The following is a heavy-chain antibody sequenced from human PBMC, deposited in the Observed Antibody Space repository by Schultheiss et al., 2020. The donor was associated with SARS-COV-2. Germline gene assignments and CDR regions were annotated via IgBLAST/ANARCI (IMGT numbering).Heavy chain of an antibody. J-gene: IGHJ6*03. Sequence: SETLSLTCAVYGGSFSGYYWIWIRQPPGKGLEWIGEINHSGSTNYNPSLKSRVTISVDTSKNQFSLKLSSVTAADTAVYYCARGRIASRPFVYYYYYYMDVWGKGTTVTVSS. CDR2: INHSGST. CDR3: ARGRIASRPFVYYYYYYMDV. D-gene: IGHD6-6*01. CDR1: GGSFSGYY. V-gene: IGHV4-34*01.